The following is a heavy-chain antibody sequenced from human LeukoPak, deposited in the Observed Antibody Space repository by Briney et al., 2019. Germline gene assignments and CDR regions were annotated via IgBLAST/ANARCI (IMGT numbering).Heavy chain of an antibody. D-gene: IGHD1-1*01. CDR3: ARVTTGGAYYMDV. CDR1: GGSFSGYY. V-gene: IGHV4-34*01. J-gene: IGHJ6*03. CDR2: INHSGST. Sequence: PSETLSLTCAVYGGSFSGYYWSWIRQPPGKGLEWIGEINHSGSTNHNPPLKSRVTISVDTSKSQFSLKLSSVTAADTALYYCARVTTGGAYYMDVWGKGTGVTVSS.